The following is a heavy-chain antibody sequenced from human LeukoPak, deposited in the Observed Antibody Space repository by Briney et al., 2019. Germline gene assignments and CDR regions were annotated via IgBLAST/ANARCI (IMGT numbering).Heavy chain of an antibody. CDR2: MSPNSGDT. CDR1: GYTFTSYD. D-gene: IGHD1-1*01. CDR3: ARGPPNWRYDY. Sequence: ASVKVSCKASGYTFTSYDFNWVRQATGQRPEWMGWMSPNSGDTGYVQKSQDRVTMTRNTSISTAYMELSSLRSDDTAVYYCARGPPNWRYDYWGPGTLVTVSS. J-gene: IGHJ4*02. V-gene: IGHV1-8*01.